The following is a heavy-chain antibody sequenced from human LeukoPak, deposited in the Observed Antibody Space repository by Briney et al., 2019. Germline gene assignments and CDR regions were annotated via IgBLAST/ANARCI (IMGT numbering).Heavy chain of an antibody. D-gene: IGHD3-10*01. V-gene: IGHV4-59*01. J-gene: IGHJ4*02. CDR1: GGSISSYY. CDR3: ARNADRVWFGEGYFDY. Sequence: SETLSLTCTVSGGSISSYYWSWIRQPPGKGLEWIGYIYYSGSTNYNPSLKSRVTISVDTSKNQFSLKLSSVTAADTAVYYCARNADRVWFGEGYFDYWGQGTLVTVSS. CDR2: IYYSGST.